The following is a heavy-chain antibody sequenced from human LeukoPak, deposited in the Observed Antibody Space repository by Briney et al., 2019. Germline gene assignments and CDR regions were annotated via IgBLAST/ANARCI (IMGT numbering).Heavy chain of an antibody. J-gene: IGHJ6*02. CDR3: ARQSRTIQV. V-gene: IGHV4-59*08. CDR1: GGSISSYY. CDR2: IYYSGST. D-gene: IGHD5-18*01. Sequence: SETLSLTCTVSGGSISSYYWSWIRQPPGKGLEWIGYIYYSGSTNYNPSLKSRVTISVDTSKNQFSLKLSSVTAADTAVYYCARQSRTIQVWGQGTTVTVSS.